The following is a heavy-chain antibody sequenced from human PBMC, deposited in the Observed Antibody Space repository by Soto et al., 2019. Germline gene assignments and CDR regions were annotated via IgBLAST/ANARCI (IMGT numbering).Heavy chain of an antibody. CDR3: ARRHYYDSSGYYFDAFDI. Sequence: PGESLKISCKGSGYSFTSYWIGWVRQMPGKGLEWMGIIYPGDSDTRYIPSFQGQVTISADKSISTAYLQWSSLKASDTAMYYCARRHYYDSSGYYFDAFDIWGQGTRVTVSS. CDR2: IYPGDSDT. J-gene: IGHJ3*02. D-gene: IGHD3-22*01. V-gene: IGHV5-51*01. CDR1: GYSFTSYW.